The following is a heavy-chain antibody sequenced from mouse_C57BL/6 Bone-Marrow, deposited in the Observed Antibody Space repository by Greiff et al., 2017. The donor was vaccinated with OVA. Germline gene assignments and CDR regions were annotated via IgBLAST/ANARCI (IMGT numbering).Heavy chain of an antibody. Sequence: EVQVVESGGDLVKPGGSLKLSCAASGFTFSSYGMSWVRQPPDKRLEWVATISSGGSYTYYPDSVKGRFTISRDNAKNTLYLQMSSLKSEYTAMYYCARQGYDYYGAWFAYWGQGTLVTVSA. J-gene: IGHJ3*01. CDR1: GFTFSSYG. CDR2: ISSGGSYT. CDR3: ARQGYDYYGAWFAY. V-gene: IGHV5-6*01. D-gene: IGHD1-1*01.